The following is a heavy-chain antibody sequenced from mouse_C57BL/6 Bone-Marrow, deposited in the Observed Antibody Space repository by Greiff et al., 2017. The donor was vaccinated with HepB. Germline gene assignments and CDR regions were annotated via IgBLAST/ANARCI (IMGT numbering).Heavy chain of an antibody. V-gene: IGHV5-4*01. Sequence: EVQLVESGGGLVKPGGSLKLSCAASGFTFSSYAMSWVRQTPEKRLEWVATISDGGSYTYYPDNVKGRFTISRDNAKNNLYLQMSHLKSEDTAMYYCAREGIYYGNYWFAYWGQGTRVTVSA. CDR3: AREGIYYGNYWFAY. CDR2: ISDGGSYT. J-gene: IGHJ3*01. D-gene: IGHD2-1*01. CDR1: GFTFSSYA.